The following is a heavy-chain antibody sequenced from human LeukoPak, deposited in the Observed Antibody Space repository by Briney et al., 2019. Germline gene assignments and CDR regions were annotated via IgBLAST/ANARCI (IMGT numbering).Heavy chain of an antibody. CDR2: ISYDGSNK. D-gene: IGHD6-13*01. J-gene: IGHJ4*02. CDR1: GFTFSSYA. CDR3: ARALIAAAGTMFDY. Sequence: SLRLSCAASGFTFSSYAMHWVRQAPGKGLEWVAVISYDGSNKYYADSVKGRFTISRDNSKNTLYLQMNSLRAEDTAVYYCARALIAAAGTMFDYWGQGTLVTVSS. V-gene: IGHV3-30-3*01.